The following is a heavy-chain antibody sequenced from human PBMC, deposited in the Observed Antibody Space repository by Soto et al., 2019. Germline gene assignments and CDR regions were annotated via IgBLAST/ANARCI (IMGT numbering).Heavy chain of an antibody. CDR1: GGSFSGYY. CDR2: INHSGST. J-gene: IGHJ5*02. CDR3: ARKSERGVIRIIWFDP. Sequence: QVQLQQWGAGLLKPSETLSLTCAVYGGSFSGYYWSWIRQPPGKGLEWIGEINHSGSTNYNPSLKSRVTISGDTSKNQFSLTLTSVTAADTAVYYCARKSERGVIRIIWFDPWGQGTLVTVSS. V-gene: IGHV4-34*01. D-gene: IGHD3-10*01.